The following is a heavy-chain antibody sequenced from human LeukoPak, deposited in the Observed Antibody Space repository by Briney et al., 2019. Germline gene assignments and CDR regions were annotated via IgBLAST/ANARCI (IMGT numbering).Heavy chain of an antibody. Sequence: PSETLSLTCTVSGASISSSYWSWIRQPPGKRLEWIGYIYYNGNTNSNPSLESRVTISADTSKNQFSLNLSSVTAADTAVYYCVRGNYDNRGYSNAFDIWGQGAMVTVSS. CDR2: IYYNGNT. D-gene: IGHD3-22*01. J-gene: IGHJ3*02. CDR3: VRGNYDNRGYSNAFDI. V-gene: IGHV4-59*01. CDR1: GASISSSY.